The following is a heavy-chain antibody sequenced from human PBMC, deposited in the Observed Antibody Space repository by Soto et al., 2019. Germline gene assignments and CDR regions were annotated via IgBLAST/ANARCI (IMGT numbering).Heavy chain of an antibody. D-gene: IGHD2-2*01. CDR2: IYYSGST. J-gene: IGHJ4*02. V-gene: IGHV4-31*03. CDR3: AREGRVPAAFSFDY. CDR1: GGSISSGDYY. Sequence: SETLSLTCTVSGGSISSGDYYWSWIRQHPGKGLEWIGYIYYSGSTYYNPSLKSRVTISVDTSKNQFSLKLSSVTAADTAVYYCAREGRVPAAFSFDYWGQGTLVTVSS.